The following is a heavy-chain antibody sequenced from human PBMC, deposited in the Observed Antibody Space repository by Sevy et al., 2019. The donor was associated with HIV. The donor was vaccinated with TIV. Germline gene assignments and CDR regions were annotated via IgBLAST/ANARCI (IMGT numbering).Heavy chain of an antibody. CDR1: GFTLNDYG. CDR3: TKGIAHYGVSHYFEQ. J-gene: IGHJ4*02. D-gene: IGHD4-17*01. CDR2: ISAGDGIT. Sequence: GGSLRLSCAASGFTLNDYGMSWVRQAPGKGLEWVSVISAGDGITYYADSVKGRFAMSGDHSKNTVYLQMNGLTAEDTAIYYCTKGIAHYGVSHYFEQGGQGTLVTGSS. V-gene: IGHV3-23*01.